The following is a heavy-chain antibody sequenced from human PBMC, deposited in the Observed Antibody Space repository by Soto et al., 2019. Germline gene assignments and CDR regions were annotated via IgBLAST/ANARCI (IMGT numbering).Heavy chain of an antibody. CDR3: YGYCSGGSCYHPHFDY. CDR1: GGSFSGYY. CDR2: INHSGST. V-gene: IGHV4-34*01. D-gene: IGHD2-15*01. J-gene: IGHJ4*02. Sequence: SETLSLTCAVYGGSFSGYYWSWIRQPPGKGLEWIGEINHSGSTNYNPSLKSRVTISVDTSKNQFSLKLSSVTAADTAVYYCYGYCSGGSCYHPHFDYWGQGTLVTVSS.